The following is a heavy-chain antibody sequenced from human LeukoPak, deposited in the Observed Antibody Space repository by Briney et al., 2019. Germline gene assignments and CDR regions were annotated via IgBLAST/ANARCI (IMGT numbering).Heavy chain of an antibody. CDR1: GGSISSSSSYY. CDR2: IYYSGNT. J-gene: IGHJ3*02. V-gene: IGHV4-39*07. Sequence: SETLSLTCIVSGGSISSSSSYYWGWIRQPPGTGLEWIGTIYYSGNTYYNPSLKSRVTISVDTSKNQFSLKLNSVTAADTAVYYCARPRRGSVTNAFDIWGHGTLVTVSS. D-gene: IGHD1-26*01. CDR3: ARPRRGSVTNAFDI.